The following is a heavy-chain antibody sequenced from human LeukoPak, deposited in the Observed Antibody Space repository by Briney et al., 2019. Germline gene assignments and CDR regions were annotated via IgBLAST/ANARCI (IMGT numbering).Heavy chain of an antibody. V-gene: IGHV4-4*09. CDR2: TSTSGST. CDR1: GASIHNNY. Sequence: SETLSLTCTVSGASIHNNYWSWIRQPPGQGLEWIGYTSTSGSTNYNPSLKSRVTISVDTSKKEFSLKLTSITAADTAVYYCARELLGVFDIRVQGAMVSVSS. J-gene: IGHJ3*02. D-gene: IGHD2-15*01. CDR3: ARELLGVFDI.